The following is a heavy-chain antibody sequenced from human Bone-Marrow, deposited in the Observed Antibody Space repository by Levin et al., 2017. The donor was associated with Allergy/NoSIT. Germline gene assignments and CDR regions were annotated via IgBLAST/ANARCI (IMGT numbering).Heavy chain of an antibody. CDR1: GYTFTSFA. Sequence: GASVKVSCEASGYTFTSFAISWVRQAPGQGFEWMGWISAYDDDTNYAQNFQDRVTMTTDTSTNTAYMELRSLRSDDPAVYYCARGAYCGGDCYSPDYWGQGTLVTVSS. CDR3: ARGAYCGGDCYSPDY. V-gene: IGHV1-18*01. J-gene: IGHJ4*02. D-gene: IGHD2-21*02. CDR2: ISAYDDDT.